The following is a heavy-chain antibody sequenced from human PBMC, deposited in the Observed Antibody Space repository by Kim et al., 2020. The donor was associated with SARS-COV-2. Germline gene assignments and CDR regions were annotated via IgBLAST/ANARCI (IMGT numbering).Heavy chain of an antibody. CDR3: ARDPSTGDY. V-gene: IGHV3-33*01. CDR2: NK. J-gene: IGHJ4*02. Sequence: NKYYADSVKGRFTISRDNSKNTLYLQMNSLRAEDTAVYYCARDPSTGDYWGQGTLVTVSS.